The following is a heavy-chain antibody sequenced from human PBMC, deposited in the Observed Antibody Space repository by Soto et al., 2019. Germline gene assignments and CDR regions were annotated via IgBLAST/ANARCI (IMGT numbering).Heavy chain of an antibody. CDR1: GGSISSYY. D-gene: IGHD3-22*01. CDR3: ARDYDSSVIDP. J-gene: IGHJ5*02. Sequence: SETLSLTCTVSGGSISSYYWRWIRQPPGKGLEWMGDIYYSGSTKYNPSPKSRVTISVDTSKNQLSLKLSCVTAADTAVYYCARDYDSSVIDPWGQGTLVTVSS. V-gene: IGHV4-59*01. CDR2: IYYSGST.